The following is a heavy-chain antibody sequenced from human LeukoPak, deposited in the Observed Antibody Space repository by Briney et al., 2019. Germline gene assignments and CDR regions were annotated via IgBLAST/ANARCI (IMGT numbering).Heavy chain of an antibody. V-gene: IGHV4-39*07. J-gene: IGHJ1*01. CDR2: ISYSGST. CDR1: GGSISSSSHY. D-gene: IGHD3-9*01. CDR3: ARDFEGGPFQH. Sequence: SETLSLTCTVSGGSISSSSHYWGWIRQPPGKGLEWIGSISYSGSTYYNPSLKSRVTISVDTSKNQFSLKLSSLTAADTAVYYCARDFEGGPFQHWGRGALVAVSS.